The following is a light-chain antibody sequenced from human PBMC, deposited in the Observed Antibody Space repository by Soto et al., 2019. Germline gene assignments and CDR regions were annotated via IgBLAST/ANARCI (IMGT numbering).Light chain of an antibody. CDR1: QGISSY. CDR2: SST. J-gene: IGKJ2*01. CDR3: QRTYNARL. V-gene: IGKV1-27*01. Sequence: DIQMTQSPSSLSASVGDRVTITCRVSQGISSYLNWNRQKPGKVPNFLIYSSTNLQSGVPSRFSGSGSGTDLTLTISSLQPEDFAASYGQRTYNARLFGQGTKLEIK.